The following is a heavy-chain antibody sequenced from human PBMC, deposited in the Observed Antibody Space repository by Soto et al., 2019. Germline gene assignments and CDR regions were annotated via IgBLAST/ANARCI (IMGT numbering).Heavy chain of an antibody. CDR1: GYTLTELS. CDR2: FDPEDGET. J-gene: IGHJ3*02. Sequence: GASVKVSCKVSGYTLTELSMHWVRQAPGKGLEWMGGFDPEDGETIYAQKFQGRVTMTEDTSTDTAYMELSSLRSEDTAVYYCARDSYVLRYFGPQEDPQNNDAFDIWGQGTMVTVSS. CDR3: ARDSYVLRYFGPQEDPQNNDAFDI. V-gene: IGHV1-24*01. D-gene: IGHD3-9*01.